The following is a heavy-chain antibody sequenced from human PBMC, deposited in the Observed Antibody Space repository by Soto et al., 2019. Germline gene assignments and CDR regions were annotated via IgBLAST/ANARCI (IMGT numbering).Heavy chain of an antibody. Sequence: QVQLVQSGAEVKKPGASVKVSCKASGYTFTSYAMHWVRQAPGQRLEWMGWINAGNGNTKYSQKFQGRVTITRDTSASTAYMELSSRRSEDTAVYYCASSYYGSGNPKDYYYGMDVWGQGTTVTVSS. V-gene: IGHV1-3*01. CDR2: INAGNGNT. CDR1: GYTFTSYA. J-gene: IGHJ6*02. D-gene: IGHD3-10*01. CDR3: ASSYYGSGNPKDYYYGMDV.